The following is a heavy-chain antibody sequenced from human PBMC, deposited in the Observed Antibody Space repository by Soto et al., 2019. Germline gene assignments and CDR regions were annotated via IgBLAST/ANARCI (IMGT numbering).Heavy chain of an antibody. CDR2: IYPTGTT. J-gene: IGHJ3*01. V-gene: IGHV4-4*02. CDR3: AKDYGGFDAHDT. Sequence: QVQLQESGPGLVTPSGTLSLTSAVSGESITSKNWWSWVSQSPEKGLEWMGEIYPTGTTNYNPSLTGLVTRSVDKSKNQFSLTLTAITAADSAVDYCAKDYGGFDAHDTWGEGAMVTVSS. D-gene: IGHD5-12*01. CDR1: GESITSKNW.